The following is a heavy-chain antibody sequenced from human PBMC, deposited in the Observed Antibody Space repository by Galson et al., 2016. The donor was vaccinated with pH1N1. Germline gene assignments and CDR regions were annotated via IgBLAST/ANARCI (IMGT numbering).Heavy chain of an antibody. CDR1: GYDFSNFW. Sequence: QSGAEVKQSGESLQISCKSSGYDFSNFWIGWVRQVPGKGLEWMGIIYPGDSDTRYSPSFQGLVTISVDKSIRTAYLQGSSLKASDTARDCCARGSPFGIFFGMDVWGQGTTVTVAS. CDR3: ARGSPFGIFFGMDV. J-gene: IGHJ6*02. CDR2: IYPGDSDT. V-gene: IGHV5-51*03. D-gene: IGHD3-16*01.